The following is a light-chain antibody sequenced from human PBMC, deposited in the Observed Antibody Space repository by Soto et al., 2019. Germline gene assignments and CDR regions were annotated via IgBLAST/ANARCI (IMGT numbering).Light chain of an antibody. Sequence: QSALTQPASVSGSPGQSIAISCTGTSGDIGTYNLVSWYQQHPGKAPKLMISEVNKRPSGVSDRFSGSKSGDTASLTISGLRTEDEDDYYCCSFAGSGTGVFGTGTKVTVL. V-gene: IGLV2-23*02. J-gene: IGLJ1*01. CDR1: SGDIGTYNL. CDR3: CSFAGSGTGV. CDR2: EVN.